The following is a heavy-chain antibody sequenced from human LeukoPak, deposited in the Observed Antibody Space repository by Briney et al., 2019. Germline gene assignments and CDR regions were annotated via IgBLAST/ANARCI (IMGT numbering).Heavy chain of an antibody. Sequence: GGSLRLSCAASGFTFSSYAMSWVRQAPGKGLEWVSVIGGSGGSTYYADSVKGRFTISRDNSKNTLYLQMYSLRAEDTAVYYCAKAMVTAYYFDYWGQGTLVTVSS. CDR3: AKAMVTAYYFDY. CDR2: IGGSGGST. J-gene: IGHJ4*02. D-gene: IGHD2-21*02. V-gene: IGHV3-23*01. CDR1: GFTFSSYA.